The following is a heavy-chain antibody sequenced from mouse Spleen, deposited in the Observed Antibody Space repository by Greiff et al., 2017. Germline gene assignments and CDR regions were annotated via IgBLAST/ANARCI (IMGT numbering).Heavy chain of an antibody. Sequence: VQLQQSGPELVKPGASVKISCKASGYTFTDYYMNWVKQSHGKSLEWIGDINPNNGGTSYNQKFKGKATLTVDKSSSTAYMELRSLTSEDSAVYYCARGYGNYLFDYWGQGTTLTVSS. D-gene: IGHD2-10*02. V-gene: IGHV1-26*01. CDR2: INPNNGGT. CDR1: GYTFTDYY. CDR3: ARGYGNYLFDY. J-gene: IGHJ2*01.